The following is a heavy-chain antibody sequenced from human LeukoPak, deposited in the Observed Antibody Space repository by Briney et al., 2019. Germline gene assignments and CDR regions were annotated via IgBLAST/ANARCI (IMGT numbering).Heavy chain of an antibody. CDR3: AIGRREWNYGAGAGTPDAFDI. D-gene: IGHD1-7*01. J-gene: IGHJ3*02. CDR2: IIPIFGTA. Sequence: SVKVSCKASGGTFSSYAISWVRQAPGQGLEWMGGIIPIFGTANYAQKFQGRVTITTDESTSTAYMELSSLRSEDTAVYYCAIGRREWNYGAGAGTPDAFDIWGQGTMVTVSS. V-gene: IGHV1-69*05. CDR1: GGTFSSYA.